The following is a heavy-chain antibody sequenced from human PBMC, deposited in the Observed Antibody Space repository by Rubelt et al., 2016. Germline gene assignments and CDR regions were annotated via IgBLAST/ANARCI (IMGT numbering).Heavy chain of an antibody. CDR2: IIHSGST. Sequence: QVQLQQWGAGLLKPSETLSLTCAVYGGSFSSYYWSWIRQPPGKGLEWIGEIIHSGSTNYNPSLKSRVTISVDTSKNQFSLMLSSVTEADRAVYYCARAPITLIRFDYWGQGTLVTVSS. J-gene: IGHJ4*02. CDR3: ARAPITLIRFDY. CDR1: GGSFSSYY. D-gene: IGHD5-12*01. V-gene: IGHV4-34*12.